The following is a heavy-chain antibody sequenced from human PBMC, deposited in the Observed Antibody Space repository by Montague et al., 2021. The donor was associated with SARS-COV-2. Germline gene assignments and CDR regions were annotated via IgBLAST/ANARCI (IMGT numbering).Heavy chain of an antibody. V-gene: IGHV4-31*03. CDR2: IYHTGST. D-gene: IGHD3-22*01. CDR1: GGSISSGGYY. Sequence: TLSLTCTVSGGSISSGGYYRSWIRRHPGKGLEWIGYIYHTGSTHYNPSLKSRVTISKETSKNHFSLNLSSVTAADSAVYYCATDSGYYDSSGYSYDAFDIWGQGTKVTVSS. CDR3: ATDSGYYDSSGYSYDAFDI. J-gene: IGHJ3*02.